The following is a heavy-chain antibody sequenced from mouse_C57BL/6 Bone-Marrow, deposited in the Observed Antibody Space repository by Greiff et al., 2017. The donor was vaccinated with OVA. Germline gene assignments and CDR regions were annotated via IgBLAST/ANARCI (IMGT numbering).Heavy chain of an antibody. Sequence: QVQLKQPGAELVKPGASVKLSCKASGYTFTSYWMHWVKQRPGQGLEWIGMIHPNSGSTNYNEKFKSKATLTVDKSSSTAYMQLSSLTSEDSAVYYCARKRAQATGDYWGQGTTRTVSS. CDR3: ARKRAQATGDY. J-gene: IGHJ2*01. CDR2: IHPNSGST. D-gene: IGHD3-2*02. V-gene: IGHV1-64*01. CDR1: GYTFTSYW.